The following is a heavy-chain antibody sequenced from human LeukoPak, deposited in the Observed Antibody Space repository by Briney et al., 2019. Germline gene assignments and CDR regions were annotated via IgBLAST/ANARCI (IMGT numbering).Heavy chain of an antibody. V-gene: IGHV4-61*08. Sequence: SETLSLTCTVSGGSISSGGYYWSWIRQHPGKGLEWIGYIYYSGSTNYNPSLKSRVTISVDTSKNQFSLKLSSVTAADTAVYYCASPAPYDSSGYGAFDIWGQGTMVTVSS. J-gene: IGHJ3*02. CDR2: IYYSGST. CDR1: GGSISSGGYY. CDR3: ASPAPYDSSGYGAFDI. D-gene: IGHD3-22*01.